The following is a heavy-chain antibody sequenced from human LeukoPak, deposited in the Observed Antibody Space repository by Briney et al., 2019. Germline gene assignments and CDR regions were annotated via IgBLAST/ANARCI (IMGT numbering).Heavy chain of an antibody. CDR1: GFTFSSYA. J-gene: IGHJ4*02. V-gene: IGHV3-30*04. D-gene: IGHD3-9*01. Sequence: GRSLRLSCAASGFTFSSYAMHWVRQAPGKGLEWVAVISYDGSNKYYADSVEGRFTISRDNSKNTLYLQMNSLRAEDAAVYYCASEGYDILTGNGYYFDYWGQGTLVTVSS. CDR3: ASEGYDILTGNGYYFDY. CDR2: ISYDGSNK.